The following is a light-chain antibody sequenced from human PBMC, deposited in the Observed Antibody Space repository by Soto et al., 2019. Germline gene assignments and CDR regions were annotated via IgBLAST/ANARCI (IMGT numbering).Light chain of an antibody. CDR3: CCFAGSNTYI. CDR2: ESY. CDR1: SSDIRSFNL. Sequence: QSVLTQPASLSGSPGQSITISCTGTSSDIRSFNLVSWYQQFPGEVPKLIIYESYKRPSGISTRFSGSRSDNTASLTISGLQAEDEADYYCCCFAGSNTYIVGGGTKLTVL. V-gene: IGLV2-23*01. J-gene: IGLJ2*01.